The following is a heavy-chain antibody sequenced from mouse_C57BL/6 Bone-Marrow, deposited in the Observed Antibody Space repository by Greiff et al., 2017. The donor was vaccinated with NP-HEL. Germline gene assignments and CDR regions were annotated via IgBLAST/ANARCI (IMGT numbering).Heavy chain of an antibody. CDR2: IYPGDGDT. D-gene: IGHD1-1*01. J-gene: IGHJ1*03. CDR1: GYAFSSSW. CDR3: AREGDYYGSSYVWYFDV. V-gene: IGHV1-82*01. Sequence: QVHVKQSGPELVKPGASVKISCKASGYAFSSSWMNWVKQRPGKGLEWIGRIYPGDGDTNYNGKFKGKATLTADKSSSTAYMQLSSLTSEDSAVYFCAREGDYYGSSYVWYFDVWGTGTTVTVSS.